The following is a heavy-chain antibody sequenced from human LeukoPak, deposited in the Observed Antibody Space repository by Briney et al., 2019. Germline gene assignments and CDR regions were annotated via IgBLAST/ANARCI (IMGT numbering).Heavy chain of an antibody. D-gene: IGHD2-15*01. J-gene: IGHJ4*02. CDR2: ISSNGGST. CDR1: RFTLSSYA. V-gene: IGHV3-64*01. Sequence: GGSLRLSCAASRFTLSSYAMHWVRQAPGKGLEYVSAISSNGGSTYYANSVKGRFTISRDNSKNTLYLQMGSLRAEDMAVYYCARSGSLDYWGQGTLVTVSS. CDR3: ARSGSLDY.